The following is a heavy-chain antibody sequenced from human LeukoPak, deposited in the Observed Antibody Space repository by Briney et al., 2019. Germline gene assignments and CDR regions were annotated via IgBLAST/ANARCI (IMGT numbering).Heavy chain of an antibody. J-gene: IGHJ6*02. CDR2: ISSSSSYI. CDR1: GFTFSSYI. D-gene: IGHD6-13*01. Sequence: GGSLRLSCAASGFTFSSYIMNWVRQAPGKGLEWVSSISSSSSYIYYADSVKGRFTISRDNAKNSLYLQMNSLRAEDTAVYYCARDFAGRYYYYYGMDVWGQGTTVTVSS. V-gene: IGHV3-21*06. CDR3: ARDFAGRYYYYYGMDV.